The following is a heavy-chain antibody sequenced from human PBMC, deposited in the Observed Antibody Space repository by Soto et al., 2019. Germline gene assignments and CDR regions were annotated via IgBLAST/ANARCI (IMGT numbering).Heavy chain of an antibody. CDR2: IYSSETT. Sequence: PSETLSLTCTVSGGSVNSSSYSWGWIRQSPGKGLEWIGNIYSSETTHYNPSLRSRVTISVDTSKNQFSLNMNSVTAADTAVYYCARGLNLIVVKCSLAFWGQGTLVTVSS. J-gene: IGHJ4*02. CDR1: GGSVNSSSYS. D-gene: IGHD3-22*01. CDR3: ARGLNLIVVKCSLAF. V-gene: IGHV4-39*07.